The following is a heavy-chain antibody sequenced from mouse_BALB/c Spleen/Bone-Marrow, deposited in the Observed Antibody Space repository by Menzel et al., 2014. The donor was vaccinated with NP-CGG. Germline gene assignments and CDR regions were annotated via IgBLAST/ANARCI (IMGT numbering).Heavy chain of an antibody. V-gene: IGHV5-6-3*01. D-gene: IGHD3-2*02. CDR2: MNSNGGIT. Sequence: EVKLVDSGGGLVQPGGSLQLSCAASGFTFSNYGMSWVRQTPDKRLEMVATMNSNGGITYYPDSEKGRFTISRDNAKNTLYLQMSSLKSEDTAMYYCAKNQEAFDYWGQCTTLTVSS. CDR1: GFTFSNYG. J-gene: IGHJ2*01. CDR3: AKNQEAFDY.